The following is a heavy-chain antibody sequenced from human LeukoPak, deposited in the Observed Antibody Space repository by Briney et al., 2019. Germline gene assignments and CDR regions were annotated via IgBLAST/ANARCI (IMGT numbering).Heavy chain of an antibody. J-gene: IGHJ6*02. CDR2: IIPIFGTA. D-gene: IGHD6-19*01. Sequence: ASVKVSCKASGYTFTSYGISWVRQAPGQGLEWMGGIIPIFGTANYAQKFQGRVTITADESTSAAYMELSSLRSEDTAVYYCARVRVKLYSSGWYSPEAYYGMDVWGQGTTVTVSS. CDR1: GYTFTSYG. V-gene: IGHV1-69*13. CDR3: ARVRVKLYSSGWYSPEAYYGMDV.